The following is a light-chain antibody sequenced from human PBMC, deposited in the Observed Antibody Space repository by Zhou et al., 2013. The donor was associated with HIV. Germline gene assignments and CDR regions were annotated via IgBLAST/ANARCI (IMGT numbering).Light chain of an antibody. J-gene: IGKJ4*01. V-gene: IGKV3-20*01. CDR1: QSVTSNY. CDR2: GAS. CDR3: HQCAFSPLT. Sequence: EIVMTQSPATLSVSPGERATLSCRPSQSVTSNYVAWYQQKPGQAPRLLIYGASNRATGIPDRFSGSGSGTDFTLTISTLEPEDFAVYYCHQCAFSPLTFGGGTKVEIK.